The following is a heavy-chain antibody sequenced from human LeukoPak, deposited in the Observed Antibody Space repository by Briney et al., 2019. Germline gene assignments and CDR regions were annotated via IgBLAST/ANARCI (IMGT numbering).Heavy chain of an antibody. CDR1: GFTVSSNS. V-gene: IGHV3-30*18. J-gene: IGHJ6*03. Sequence: PGGSLRLSCTVSGFTVSSNSMSWVRQAPGKGLEWVAIISYDGRDTYYADSVKGRLTISRDNSKNTLYLQMNSLRAEDTAVYYCAKDSTMIVFYYYMDVWGKGTTVTFSS. CDR2: ISYDGRDT. CDR3: AKDSTMIVFYYYMDV. D-gene: IGHD3-22*01.